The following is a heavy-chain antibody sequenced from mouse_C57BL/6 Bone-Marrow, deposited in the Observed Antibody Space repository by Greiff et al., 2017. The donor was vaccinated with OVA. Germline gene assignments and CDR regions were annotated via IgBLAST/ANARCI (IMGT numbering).Heavy chain of an antibody. CDR1: GFTFSSYG. CDR3: ASGRLTPFYFDS. CDR2: ISSGGSYT. J-gene: IGHJ2*01. Sequence: EVQGVESGGDLVKPGGSLKLSCAASGFTFSSYGMSWVRQTPDKRLEWVATISSGGSYTYYPDSVKGRFTISRDNAKTTLYLHMRSLKSAATSMYYCASGRLTPFYFDSWGQGTTLTVSS. D-gene: IGHD3-1*01. V-gene: IGHV5-6*01.